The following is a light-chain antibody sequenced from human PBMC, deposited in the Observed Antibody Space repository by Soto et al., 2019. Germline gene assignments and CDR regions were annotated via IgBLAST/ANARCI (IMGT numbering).Light chain of an antibody. CDR1: QSVSSN. CDR3: QQYNDWLS. V-gene: IGKV3-15*01. CDR2: DAS. J-gene: IGKJ4*01. Sequence: EIVMTQSPATLSVSPGERATLSCRASQSVSSNLAWYHQKPGQPPRLLIYDASTRATGLPARFSGSGSGTEFTLTIRSLQSEDFGIYVCQQYNDWLSFGGGTKVEIK.